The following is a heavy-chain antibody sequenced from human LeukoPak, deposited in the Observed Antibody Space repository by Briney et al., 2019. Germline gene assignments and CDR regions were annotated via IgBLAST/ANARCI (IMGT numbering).Heavy chain of an antibody. D-gene: IGHD3-10*01. CDR1: GGSISSYY. V-gene: IGHV4-59*01. CDR3: ARARGFGELFDY. Sequence: SETLSLTCTVSGGSISSYYWSWIRQPPGKGLGWIAYIYYSGSTNYNPSLKSRVTISIDTSKNQFSLKLNSVTAADTAVYYCARARGFGELFDYWGQGTLVTVSS. J-gene: IGHJ4*02. CDR2: IYYSGST.